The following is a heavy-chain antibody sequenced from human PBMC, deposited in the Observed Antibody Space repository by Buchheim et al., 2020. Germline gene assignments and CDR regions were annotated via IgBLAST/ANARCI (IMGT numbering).Heavy chain of an antibody. J-gene: IGHJ4*02. Sequence: EVQLVQSGAEMKKPGESLRISCKGSGYSFTNYWISWVRQMPGKGLEWMGRIAPCVSYTNYRPSFQGHVTISADKSIHTTIPQWSSLKASDTAMYYCATPNYEASGSQFDYWGQGTL. CDR2: IAPCVSYT. D-gene: IGHD3-10*01. V-gene: IGHV5-10-1*03. CDR1: GYSFTNYW. CDR3: ATPNYEASGSQFDY.